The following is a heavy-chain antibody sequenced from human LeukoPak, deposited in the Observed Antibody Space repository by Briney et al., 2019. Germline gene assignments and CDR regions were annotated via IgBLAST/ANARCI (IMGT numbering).Heavy chain of an antibody. D-gene: IGHD5-12*01. CDR2: ISSSSSYI. J-gene: IGHJ4*02. V-gene: IGHV3-21*01. Sequence: RGSLRLSCAASGFTFSSYSMNWVRQAPGKGLEWVSSISSSSSYIYYADSVKGRFTISRDNAKNSLYLQMNSLRAEDTAVYYCAREGIVATIVFDYWGQGTLVTVSS. CDR1: GFTFSSYS. CDR3: AREGIVATIVFDY.